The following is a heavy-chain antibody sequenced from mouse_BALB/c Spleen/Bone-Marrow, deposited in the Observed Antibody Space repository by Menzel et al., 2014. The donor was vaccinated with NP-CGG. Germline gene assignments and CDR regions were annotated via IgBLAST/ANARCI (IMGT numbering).Heavy chain of an antibody. V-gene: IGHV1-4*02. D-gene: IGHD1-1*01. J-gene: IGHJ4*01. CDR1: GYTFTSYT. CDR2: INPSSGYT. CDR3: ARRGIYYGSPMDY. Sequence: QVQLQQPAAGLARPGASVKMSCKASGYTFTSYTMHWVKQRPGQGLEWIGYINPSSGYTEYNQKFKDKTTLTADKSSSTAYMQLSSLTSEDSAVYYCARRGIYYGSPMDYWGQGTSVTVSS.